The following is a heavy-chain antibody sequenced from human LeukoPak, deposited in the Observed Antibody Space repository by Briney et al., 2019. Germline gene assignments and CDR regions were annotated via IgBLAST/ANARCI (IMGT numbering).Heavy chain of an antibody. CDR2: IKSKAYGGTT. J-gene: IGHJ4*02. V-gene: IGHV3-49*04. CDR1: GFTFGDYA. CDR3: TRDQTPYY. Sequence: GGSLRLSCTASGFTFGDYAMSWVRQAPGKGLEWVGFIKSKAYGGTTEYAASVKGRFTISRDDSEGVAYLQMNSLKTEDTAVYYCTRDQTPYYWGQGTLVTVSS.